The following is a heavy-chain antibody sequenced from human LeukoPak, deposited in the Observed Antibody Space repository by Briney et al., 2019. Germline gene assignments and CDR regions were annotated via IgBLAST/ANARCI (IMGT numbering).Heavy chain of an antibody. J-gene: IGHJ3*02. CDR1: GFTFSTYT. Sequence: GGSLRLSCAASGFTFSTYTMNWVRQAPGKGLECVSSINSISSYIFYADSVKGRFTISRDNARNSLYLQMNSLRAEDTAVYYCARDPGPTYRAFDIWGRGTMVTVSS. CDR2: INSISSYI. V-gene: IGHV3-21*01. CDR3: ARDPGPTYRAFDI.